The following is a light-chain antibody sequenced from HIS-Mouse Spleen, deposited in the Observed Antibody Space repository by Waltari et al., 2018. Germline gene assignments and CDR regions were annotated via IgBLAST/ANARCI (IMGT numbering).Light chain of an antibody. CDR2: GKN. J-gene: IGLJ2*01. CDR3: NSRDSSGNHVV. V-gene: IGLV3-19*01. CDR1: SLRSYY. Sequence: SSELTQDPAVSVALGQTVRITCQGDSLRSYYASWYQQKPGQAPVLVIYGKNNRPSGITDRCCGSSSGNTASLTITGAQAEDEADYYCNSRDSSGNHVVFGGGTKLTVL.